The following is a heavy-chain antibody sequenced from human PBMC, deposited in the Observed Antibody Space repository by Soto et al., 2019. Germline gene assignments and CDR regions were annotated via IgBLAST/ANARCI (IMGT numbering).Heavy chain of an antibody. CDR3: AILGYCSSTSCTRYGMDV. Sequence: GGSLRLSCAASGFTFSSYAMSWVRQAPGKGLEWVSAISGSGGSTYYADSVKGRFTISRDNSKNTLYLQMNSLRAEDTAVYYCAILGYCSSTSCTRYGMDVWGQGTTATVSS. CDR1: GFTFSSYA. V-gene: IGHV3-23*01. J-gene: IGHJ6*02. D-gene: IGHD2-2*01. CDR2: ISGSGGST.